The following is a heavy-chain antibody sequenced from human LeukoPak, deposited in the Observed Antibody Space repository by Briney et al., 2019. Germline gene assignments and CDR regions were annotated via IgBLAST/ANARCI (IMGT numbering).Heavy chain of an antibody. CDR1: GGSISSYY. Sequence: KPSETLSLTCTVSGGSISSYYWSWIRQPPGKGLEWIGCIYYSGSTNYNPSLKSRVTISVDTSKNQFSLKLSSVTAADTAVYYCATLNRRPAYSSGWSPRYYFDYWGQGTLVTVSS. J-gene: IGHJ4*02. CDR2: IYYSGST. CDR3: ATLNRRPAYSSGWSPRYYFDY. V-gene: IGHV4-59*08. D-gene: IGHD6-19*01.